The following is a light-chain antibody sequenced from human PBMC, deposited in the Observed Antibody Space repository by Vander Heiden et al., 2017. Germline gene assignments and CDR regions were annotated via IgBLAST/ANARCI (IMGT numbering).Light chain of an antibody. CDR1: SSDIGRSNY. CDR3: CSYASGSTLEV. Sequence: QSALPPPASVSGSPGPSITISCTGSSSDIGRSNYVSWSQQQPGKDPKLMIHDVRDRPSGVSNRVSGSKTGNTASLTISGRQAEDEADYYCCSYASGSTLEVFGAGTKVTVL. V-gene: IGLV2-14*03. CDR2: DVR. J-gene: IGLJ1*01.